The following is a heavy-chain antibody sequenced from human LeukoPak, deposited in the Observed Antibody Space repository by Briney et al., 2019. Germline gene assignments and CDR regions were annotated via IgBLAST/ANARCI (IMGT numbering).Heavy chain of an antibody. D-gene: IGHD3-22*01. J-gene: IGHJ3*02. CDR2: ISSRSGYI. Sequence: GGSLRLSCAASGFTFSTYTMNWVRQAPGKGLEWVSSISSRSGYIYYADSVKGRFTISRDNAKNSLYLQMNSLRAEDTAVYYCAREEDYFDSSGYYSSAFDIWGQGTMVTVSS. CDR1: GFTFSTYT. V-gene: IGHV3-21*01. CDR3: AREEDYFDSSGYYSSAFDI.